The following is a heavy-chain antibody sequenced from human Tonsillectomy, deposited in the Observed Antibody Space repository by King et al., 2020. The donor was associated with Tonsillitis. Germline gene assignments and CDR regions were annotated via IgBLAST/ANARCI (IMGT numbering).Heavy chain of an antibody. Sequence: VQSGAEVKKPGASVKVSCKASGYTFTSYVISWVRQAPGQGLEWMGWISAYSGDTNYAQKLQDRVTLTTDTSTSTAYMELRSLRSDDTAVYYCARDLGGGDYFDYWGQGTLVTVSS. CDR2: ISAYSGDT. D-gene: IGHD3-16*01. V-gene: IGHV1-18*01. J-gene: IGHJ4*02. CDR1: GYTFTSYV. CDR3: ARDLGGGDYFDY.